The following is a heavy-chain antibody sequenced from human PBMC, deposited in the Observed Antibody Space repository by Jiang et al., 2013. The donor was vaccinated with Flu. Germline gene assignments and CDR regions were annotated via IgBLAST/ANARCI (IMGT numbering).Heavy chain of an antibody. Sequence: FQGHVTISADKSISTAYLQWSSLKASDTAMYYCARRMGPGGFDPWGQGTLVTVSS. V-gene: IGHV5-10-1*01. D-gene: IGHD2-8*01. J-gene: IGHJ5*02. CDR3: ARRMGPGGFDP.